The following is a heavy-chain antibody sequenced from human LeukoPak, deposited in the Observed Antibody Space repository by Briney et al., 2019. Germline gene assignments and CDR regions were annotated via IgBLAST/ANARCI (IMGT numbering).Heavy chain of an antibody. CDR2: INAGNGNT. D-gene: IGHD1-26*01. V-gene: IGHV1-3*01. CDR1: GYTFTSYA. J-gene: IGHJ4*02. CDR3: ARSPSGSFDYFDY. Sequence: ASVKVSCKASGYTFTSYAMHWVRQAPGQRLEWMGWINAGNGNTKYSQKFQGRVTITRDTSASTAYVELSSLRSEDTAVYYCARSPSGSFDYFDYWGQGTLVTVSS.